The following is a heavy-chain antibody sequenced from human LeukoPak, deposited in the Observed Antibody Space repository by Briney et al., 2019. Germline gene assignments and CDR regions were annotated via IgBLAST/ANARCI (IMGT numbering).Heavy chain of an antibody. CDR2: ISGSGGST. V-gene: IGHV3-23*01. CDR3: AKNPSSGYYLYYFDY. J-gene: IGHJ4*02. D-gene: IGHD3-22*01. CDR1: GFTFSKYA. Sequence: QPGGSLRLSCAASGFTFSKYAMSWVRQVPEKGLEWVSAISGSGGSTHYADSVKGRFTISRDNSKNTLHLQMNSLRAEDTAVYYCAKNPSSGYYLYYFDYWGQGTLVTVSS.